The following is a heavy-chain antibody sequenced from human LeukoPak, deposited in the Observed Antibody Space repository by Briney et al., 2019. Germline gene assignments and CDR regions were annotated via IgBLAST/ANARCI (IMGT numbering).Heavy chain of an antibody. CDR3: ARDVVGSSNNGMDV. CDR2: ISYDGSNK. D-gene: IGHD6-13*01. V-gene: IGHV3-30-3*01. Sequence: LSLTCTVSGGSIISSDYHWGWVRQAPGKGLEWVAVISYDGSNKYYADSVKGRFTISRDNSKNTLYLQMNSLRAEDTAVYYCARDVVGSSNNGMDVWGQGTTVTVSS. CDR1: GGSIISSD. J-gene: IGHJ6*02.